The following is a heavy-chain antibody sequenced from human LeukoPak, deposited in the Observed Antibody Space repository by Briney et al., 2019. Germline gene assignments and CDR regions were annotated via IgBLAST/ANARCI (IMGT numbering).Heavy chain of an antibody. V-gene: IGHV1-46*01. J-gene: IGHJ4*02. Sequence: ASVKVSCKASGYTFTSYGISWVRQAPGQGLEWMGIINPSGGSTNYAQKFQGRVTMTRDTSTSTVYMELSSLRSEDTAVYYCARDSPRGYSYGSLDYWGQGTLVTVSS. CDR2: INPSGGST. CDR3: ARDSPRGYSYGSLDY. CDR1: GYTFTSYG. D-gene: IGHD5-18*01.